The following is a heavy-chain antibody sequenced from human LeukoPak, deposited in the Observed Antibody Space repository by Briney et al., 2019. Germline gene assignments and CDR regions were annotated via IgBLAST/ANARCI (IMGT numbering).Heavy chain of an antibody. CDR3: ARDSSNRFTNIAAAGIGY. J-gene: IGHJ4*02. V-gene: IGHV1-2*02. D-gene: IGHD6-13*01. Sequence: ASVTVSCKASGYTFTGYYMHWVRQAPGQGLEWMGWINPNSSGTNYAQKFQGRVTMTRDTSISTAYMELSRLRSDDTAVYYCARDSSNRFTNIAAAGIGYWGQGTLVTVSS. CDR2: INPNSSGT. CDR1: GYTFTGYY.